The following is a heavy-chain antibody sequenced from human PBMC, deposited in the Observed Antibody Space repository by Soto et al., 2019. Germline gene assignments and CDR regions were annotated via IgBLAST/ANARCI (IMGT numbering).Heavy chain of an antibody. Sequence: GASVKVSCKASGYTFTSYAMHWVRQAPGQRLEWMGWINAGNGNTKYSQRFQGRVTITRDTSASTAYMELNSLRSEDTAVYYCAKDTYYYSSSGYYVFDSWGQGTLVTVSS. V-gene: IGHV1-3*01. CDR2: INAGNGNT. D-gene: IGHD3-22*01. J-gene: IGHJ4*02. CDR1: GYTFTSYA. CDR3: AKDTYYYSSSGYYVFDS.